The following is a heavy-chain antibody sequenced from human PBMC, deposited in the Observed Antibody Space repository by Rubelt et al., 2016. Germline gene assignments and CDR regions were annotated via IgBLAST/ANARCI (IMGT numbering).Heavy chain of an antibody. CDR3: ASMYSSSWYRGWFDP. D-gene: IGHD6-13*01. J-gene: IGHJ5*02. Sequence: QVQLVQSGAEVKKPGASVKVSCKASGYTFTSYGISWVRQAPGQGLEWMGWISAYNDNTNYAQKLKGRVTMTTDTATSTAYMELRSLRSDDTAVYYCASMYSSSWYRGWFDPWGQGTLVTVSS. CDR1: GYTFTSYG. V-gene: IGHV1-18*01. CDR2: ISAYNDNT.